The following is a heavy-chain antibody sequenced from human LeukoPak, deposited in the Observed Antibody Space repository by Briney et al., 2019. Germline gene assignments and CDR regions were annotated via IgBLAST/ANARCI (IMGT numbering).Heavy chain of an antibody. CDR1: GYTFTSYY. V-gene: IGHV1-46*01. D-gene: IGHD3-9*01. CDR3: ARGLLGDILTGYYGHLDNWFDP. J-gene: IGHJ5*02. CDR2: INPSGGST. Sequence: GASVKVSCKASGYTFTSYYMHWVRQAPGQGLEWMGIINPSGGSTSYAQKFQGRVTMTRDTSTSTVYMELSSLRSEDTAVYYCARGLLGDILTGYYGHLDNWFDPWGQGTLVTVSS.